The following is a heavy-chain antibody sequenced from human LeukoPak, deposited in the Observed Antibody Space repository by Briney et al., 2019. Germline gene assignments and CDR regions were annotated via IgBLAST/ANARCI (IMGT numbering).Heavy chain of an antibody. V-gene: IGHV1-46*01. CDR2: INPSGGST. CDR1: GYTFTSYY. D-gene: IGHD2/OR15-2a*01. Sequence: ASVKVSCKASGYTFTSYYMHWVRQAPGQGLEWMGIINPSGGSTSYAQKFQGRVTMTRDTSTSTVYMEPSSLRSEDTALYYCAKEYKPTFGDPPGMTFDIWGQGTMVTVSS. CDR3: AKEYKPTFGDPPGMTFDI. J-gene: IGHJ3*02.